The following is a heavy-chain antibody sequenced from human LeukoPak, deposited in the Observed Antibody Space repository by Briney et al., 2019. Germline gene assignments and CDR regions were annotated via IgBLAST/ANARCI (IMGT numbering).Heavy chain of an antibody. D-gene: IGHD2-15*01. J-gene: IGHJ4*02. CDR2: IRYDGSNE. Sequence: GGSLRLSCAASGFTFTGYPMHWVRQPPGKGLEWVAFIRYDGSNEYYADSVKGRFTISRDNSKNTLFLQMNRLRPEDAAVYYCAKAPVTTCRGAFCYPFDYWGLGTLVTVSS. CDR1: GFTFTGYP. CDR3: AKAPVTTCRGAFCYPFDY. V-gene: IGHV3-30*02.